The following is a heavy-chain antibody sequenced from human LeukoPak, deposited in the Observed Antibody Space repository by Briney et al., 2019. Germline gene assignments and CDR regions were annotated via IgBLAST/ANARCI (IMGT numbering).Heavy chain of an antibody. CDR1: GGSISSYY. J-gene: IGHJ5*02. V-gene: IGHV4-4*07. CDR2: IYTSGST. CDR3: ARVEGVGYDFWSRYYTGWFDP. Sequence: SETLSLTCTVSGGSISSYYWSWIRQPAGKGLEWIGRIYTSGSTNYNPSLKSRVTMSVDTSKNQFSLKLSSVTAVDTAVYYCARVEGVGYDFWSRYYTGWFDPWGQGTLVTVSS. D-gene: IGHD3-3*01.